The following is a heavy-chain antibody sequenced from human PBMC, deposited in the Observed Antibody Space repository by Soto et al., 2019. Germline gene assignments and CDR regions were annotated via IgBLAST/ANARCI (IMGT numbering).Heavy chain of an antibody. J-gene: IGHJ5*02. Sequence: QVQLQQSGPGLVKPSQTLSLTCAISGDSVSSNSAAWNWIRQPPSRGLERLGRSYYRSKWFNDYAVSVKSRITSNPDASKHQSSRQLKSVAPEDMAVYYCSKNGIVVVVAATGKFDPWGQGTLVTVPS. CDR2: SYYRSKWFN. CDR3: SKNGIVVVVAATGKFDP. CDR1: GDSVSSNSAA. D-gene: IGHD2-15*01. V-gene: IGHV6-1*01.